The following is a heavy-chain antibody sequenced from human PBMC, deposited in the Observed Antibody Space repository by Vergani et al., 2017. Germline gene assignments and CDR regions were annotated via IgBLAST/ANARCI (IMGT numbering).Heavy chain of an antibody. CDR2: INHSGST. V-gene: IGHV4-34*01. Sequence: QVQLQQWGAGLFKPSETLSLTCAVYGGSFSDYYWSWIRQPPGKGLEWIGEINHSGSTNYNPSLKSRVTISVETSKNQYPLKLSSVTAADTAVYYCAGGSMTTVTRTTLYYYMDVWGKGTTVTVSS. CDR3: AGGSMTTVTRTTLYYYMDV. D-gene: IGHD4-17*01. CDR1: GGSFSDYY. J-gene: IGHJ6*03.